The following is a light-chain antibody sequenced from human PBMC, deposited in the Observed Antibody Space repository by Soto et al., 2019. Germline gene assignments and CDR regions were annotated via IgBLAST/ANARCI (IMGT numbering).Light chain of an antibody. CDR3: CSYAGSYSYA. V-gene: IGLV2-11*01. Sequence: QSALTQPRSVSGPPGQSVTISCTGTSSDVGGFNSVSWYQQHPGKAPKLMIYDVNKRPSGVPDRFSGSKSGSTASLTISGLQAEDEADYYCCSYAGSYSYAFATGTKVTVL. CDR1: SSDVGGFNS. J-gene: IGLJ1*01. CDR2: DVN.